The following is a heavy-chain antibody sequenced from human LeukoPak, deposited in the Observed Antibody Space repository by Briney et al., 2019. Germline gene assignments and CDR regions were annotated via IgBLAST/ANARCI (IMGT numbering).Heavy chain of an antibody. D-gene: IGHD4/OR15-4a*01. Sequence: TSETLSLTCTVSGGSISSYYWSWIRQPAGKGLEWIGRIYTSGSTNYNPSLKSRVTMSVDTSKNQFSLKLSSVTAADTAVYYCASPCAVCEYFDYWGQGTLVTVSS. CDR3: ASPCAVCEYFDY. J-gene: IGHJ4*02. CDR1: GGSISSYY. CDR2: IYTSGST. V-gene: IGHV4-4*07.